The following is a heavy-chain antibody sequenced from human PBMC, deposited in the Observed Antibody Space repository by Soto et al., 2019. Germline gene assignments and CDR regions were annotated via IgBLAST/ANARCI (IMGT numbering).Heavy chain of an antibody. CDR1: GYTFTGYY. CDR3: ARGPHGYYYYGMDV. CDR2: IDPNSGGT. Sequence: ASVKVSCKASGYTFTGYYMHWVRQAPGQGLEWMGWIDPNSGGTNYAQKFQGWVTMTRDTSISTAYMELSRLRSDDTAVYYCARGPHGYYYYGMDVWGQGTTVTVSS. V-gene: IGHV1-2*04. J-gene: IGHJ6*02.